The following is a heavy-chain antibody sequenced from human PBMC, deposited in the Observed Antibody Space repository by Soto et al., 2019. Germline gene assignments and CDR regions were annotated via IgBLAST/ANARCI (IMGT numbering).Heavy chain of an antibody. V-gene: IGHV3-66*01. Sequence: EVRLVESGGGLVHPGGSLRLSCAASGFTVGINYWSWVRQAPGKGLEWVSVLYSASNTYETQYADSVKDRFTISRDNSXDTLFLQMNSXRVEDTALYFCASRAPGYCSAGRSCYADFEYWGQGSLVTVSS. D-gene: IGHD2-2*01. CDR3: ASRAPGYCSAGRSCYADFEY. J-gene: IGHJ4*02. CDR1: GFTVGINY. CDR2: LYSASNT.